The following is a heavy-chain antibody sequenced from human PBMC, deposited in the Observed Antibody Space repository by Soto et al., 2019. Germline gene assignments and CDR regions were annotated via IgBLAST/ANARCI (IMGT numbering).Heavy chain of an antibody. CDR1: GFTFSSYA. D-gene: IGHD6-19*01. CDR3: ARCRIVVAGY. J-gene: IGHJ4*02. V-gene: IGHV3-30-3*01. CDR2: ISYDGSNK. Sequence: QVQLVESGGGVVQPGRSLRLSCAASGFTFSSYAMHWVRQAPGKGLEWVAVISYDGSNKYYAVSVKGRFTLSRDNSKNTLYLQMNSLRAQDTAVYYCARCRIVVAGYWGQGTLFTVSS.